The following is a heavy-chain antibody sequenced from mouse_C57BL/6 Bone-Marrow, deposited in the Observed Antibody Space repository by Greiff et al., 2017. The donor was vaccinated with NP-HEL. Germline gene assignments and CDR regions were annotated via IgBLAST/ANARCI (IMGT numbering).Heavy chain of an antibody. V-gene: IGHV1-59*01. Sequence: VQLQQSGAELVRPGTSVKLSCKASGYTFTSYWMHWVKQRPGQGLEWIGVIDPSDSYTNYNQKFKGKATLTVDTSSSTAYMQLSSLTSEDSAVYYCAPDYYGSSSDYWGQGTTLTVSS. CDR2: IDPSDSYT. D-gene: IGHD1-1*01. J-gene: IGHJ2*01. CDR3: APDYYGSSSDY. CDR1: GYTFTSYW.